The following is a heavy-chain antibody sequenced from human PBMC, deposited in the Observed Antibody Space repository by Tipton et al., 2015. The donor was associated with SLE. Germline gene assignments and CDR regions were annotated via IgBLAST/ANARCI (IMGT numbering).Heavy chain of an antibody. D-gene: IGHD3-22*01. CDR1: GGSISSGSYY. J-gene: IGHJ4*02. CDR3: ARAAPYYYDSLDY. CDR2: IYTSGST. Sequence: TLSLTCTVSGGSISSGSYYWSWIRQPAGNGLEWIGYIYTSGSTNYNPSLKSRVTISVDTSKNQFSLKLSSVTAADTAVYYCARAAPYYYDSLDYWGQGTLVTVSS. V-gene: IGHV4-61*09.